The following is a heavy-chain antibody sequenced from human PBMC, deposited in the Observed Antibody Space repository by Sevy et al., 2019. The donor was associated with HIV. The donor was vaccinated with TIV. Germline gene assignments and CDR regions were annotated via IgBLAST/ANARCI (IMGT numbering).Heavy chain of an antibody. J-gene: IGHJ4*02. Sequence: SETLSLTCSVSGGSMNLYYWSWIRQPPGKGLEWIGFIYYSGSTNYNPSLKSRVTISVAPSENQFSLKLSSVTAADTAVYYCARVGFNWNDVDYWGQGTLVTVSS. CDR1: GGSMNLYY. CDR3: ARVGFNWNDVDY. V-gene: IGHV4-59*01. D-gene: IGHD1-20*01. CDR2: IYYSGST.